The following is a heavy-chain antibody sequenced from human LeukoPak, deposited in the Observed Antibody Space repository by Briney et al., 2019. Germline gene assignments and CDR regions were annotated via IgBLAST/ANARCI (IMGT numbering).Heavy chain of an antibody. J-gene: IGHJ5*02. CDR3: AREEGSGSPTGSWFDP. V-gene: IGHV4-31*03. CDR2: IYYSGST. D-gene: IGHD1-26*01. Sequence: PSETLSLTCTVSGGSISSGGYYWSWIRQHPGKGLEWIGYIYYSGSTYYNPSLKSRVTISVDTSKNQFSLKLSSVTAADTAVYYCAREEGSGSPTGSWFDPWGQGTLVTVSS. CDR1: GGSISSGGYY.